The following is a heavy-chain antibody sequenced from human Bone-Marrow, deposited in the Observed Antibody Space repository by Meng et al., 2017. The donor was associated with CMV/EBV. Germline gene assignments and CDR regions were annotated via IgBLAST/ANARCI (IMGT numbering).Heavy chain of an antibody. V-gene: IGHV1-2*02. CDR3: ARGVSRSRLPAAAITIWAVAGPFDY. Sequence: ASVKVSCKASGYTFTGYYMHWVRQAPGQGLEWMGWINPNSGGTNYAQKFQGRVTMTRDTSISTAYMELSRLGSDDTAVYYCARGVSRSRLPAAAITIWAVAGPFDYWGQGTLVTFSS. CDR1: GYTFTGYY. J-gene: IGHJ4*02. CDR2: INPNSGGT. D-gene: IGHD6-19*01.